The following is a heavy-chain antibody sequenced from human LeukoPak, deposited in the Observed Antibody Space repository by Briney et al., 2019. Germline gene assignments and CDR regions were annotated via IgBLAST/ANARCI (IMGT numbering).Heavy chain of an antibody. V-gene: IGHV3-7*01. D-gene: IGHD5-24*01. Sequence: GGSLRLSCAASGFTFSNYWMTWVRQAPGKGLEWVANINQDGSEKEYVDSVKGRFSISRDNAKNSLYLQMSRLRAEDTAVYSCARGRGWFDAWGQGTLVTVSS. CDR2: INQDGSEK. J-gene: IGHJ5*02. CDR1: GFTFSNYW. CDR3: ARGRGWFDA.